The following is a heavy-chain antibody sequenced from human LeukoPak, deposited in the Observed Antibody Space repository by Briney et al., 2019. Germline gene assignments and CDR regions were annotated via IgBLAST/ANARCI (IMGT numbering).Heavy chain of an antibody. CDR2: ISPGGGNT. D-gene: IGHD2-21*01. Sequence: GGSLRLSCAASGFTFSSYAMHWVRQAPGKGLVWVSRISPGGGNTIYADSVRGRFTISRDNSKNTLHLQMNSLRAEDTAVYYCAKDHRGGSDWITAPGYYYGMDVWGQGTTVTVSS. CDR1: GFTFSSYA. V-gene: IGHV3-23*01. J-gene: IGHJ6*02. CDR3: AKDHRGGSDWITAPGYYYGMDV.